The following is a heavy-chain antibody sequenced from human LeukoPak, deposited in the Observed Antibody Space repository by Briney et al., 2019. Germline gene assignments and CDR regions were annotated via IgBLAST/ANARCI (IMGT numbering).Heavy chain of an antibody. J-gene: IGHJ6*03. CDR1: GALISSYY. CDR3: ALHAGWYMDV. Sequence: SETLSLTCTVSGALISSYYWSCIRQPPGKRLGWIGYVYDSGGTNYNPSLKSRVTMSVDTSKNQFSRKLSSVTAADTAVYYCALHAGWYMDVCGKGTTVTVSS. D-gene: IGHD2-15*01. V-gene: IGHV4-59*01. CDR2: VYDSGGT.